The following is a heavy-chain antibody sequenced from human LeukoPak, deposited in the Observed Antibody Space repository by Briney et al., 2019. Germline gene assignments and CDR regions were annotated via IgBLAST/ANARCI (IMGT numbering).Heavy chain of an antibody. J-gene: IGHJ4*02. Sequence: PGGSLRLSSAVSRFSATNNYMSWVRQAPGKGLEWVSVFYVGGATYYADSVKGRFTISRDNSENTLYLQMKSLRAEDTAVYYCARGDGYNFFDYWGQGTLVTVSS. CDR2: FYVGGAT. D-gene: IGHD5-24*01. V-gene: IGHV3-53*01. CDR3: ARGDGYNFFDY. CDR1: RFSATNNY.